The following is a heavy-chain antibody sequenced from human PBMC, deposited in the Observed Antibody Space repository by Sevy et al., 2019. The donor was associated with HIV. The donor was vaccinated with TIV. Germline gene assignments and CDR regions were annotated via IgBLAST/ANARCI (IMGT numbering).Heavy chain of an antibody. V-gene: IGHV4-34*01. CDR1: GGSFSGYY. J-gene: IGHJ4*02. D-gene: IGHD1-26*01. Sequence: SETLSLTCAVYGGSFSGYYWSWIRQPPGKGLEWIGEINHSGSTNYNPSLKSRVTISVDTSKNQFSLKLSSVTAADTAVYYCARWIETPGGWELRRFDYWGQGTLVTVSS. CDR2: INHSGST. CDR3: ARWIETPGGWELRRFDY.